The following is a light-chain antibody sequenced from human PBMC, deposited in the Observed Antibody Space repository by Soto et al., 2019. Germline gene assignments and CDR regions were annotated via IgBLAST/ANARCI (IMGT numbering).Light chain of an antibody. CDR3: QQYTTSSWT. CDR1: QSVSRY. V-gene: IGKV3-11*01. Sequence: EIVLTQSPATLSLSPGERATLSCRASQSVSRYLAWYQQKPGQAPRLPIYDASNRATGIPARFSGSGSGTDFTLTISRLEPEDFAVYYCQQYTTSSWTFGQGTKVDIK. CDR2: DAS. J-gene: IGKJ1*01.